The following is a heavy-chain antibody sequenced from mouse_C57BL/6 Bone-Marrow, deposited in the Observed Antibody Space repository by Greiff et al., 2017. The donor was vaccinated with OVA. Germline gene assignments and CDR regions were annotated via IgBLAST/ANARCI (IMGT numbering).Heavy chain of an antibody. V-gene: IGHV5-4*01. J-gene: IGHJ3*01. Sequence: EVNLVESGGGLVKPGGSLKLSCAASGFTFSSYAMSWVRQTPEKRLEWVATISDGGSYTYYPDNVKGRFTISRDNAKNNLYLQMSHLKSEDTAMYYCAREGDAYWGQGTLVTVSA. CDR1: GFTFSSYA. CDR3: AREGDAY. CDR2: ISDGGSYT.